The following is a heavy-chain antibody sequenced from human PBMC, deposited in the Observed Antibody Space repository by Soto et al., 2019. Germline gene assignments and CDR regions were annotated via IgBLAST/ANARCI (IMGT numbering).Heavy chain of an antibody. D-gene: IGHD1-26*01. CDR2: IVVGSGNT. J-gene: IGHJ3*02. CDR3: AREGPRWELLPDAFDI. CDR1: GFTFTSSA. V-gene: IGHV1-58*01. Sequence: SVKVSCKASGFTFTSSAVQWVRQARGQRLEWIGWIVVGSGNTNYAQKFQERVTITRDMSTSTAYMELSSLRSEDTAVYYCAREGPRWELLPDAFDIWGQGTMVTVSS.